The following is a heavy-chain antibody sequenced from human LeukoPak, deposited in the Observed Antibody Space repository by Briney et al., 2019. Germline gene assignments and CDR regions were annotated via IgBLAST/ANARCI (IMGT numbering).Heavy chain of an antibody. CDR3: AKGHYMDV. CDR2: ISGRDGNT. Sequence: PGGSLRLSCAASGFTFSTYGMNWVRQAPGKGLEWVSAISGRDGNTYYADSVKGRFTISRDNSKNTLYLQMNSLRAEDTAVYYCAKGHYMDVWGKGTTVTVSS. CDR1: GFTFSTYG. V-gene: IGHV3-23*01. J-gene: IGHJ6*03.